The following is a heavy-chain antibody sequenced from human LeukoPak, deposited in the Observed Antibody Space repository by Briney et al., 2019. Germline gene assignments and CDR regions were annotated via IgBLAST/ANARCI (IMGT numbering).Heavy chain of an antibody. D-gene: IGHD2-15*01. J-gene: IGHJ5*02. Sequence: GASVKVSCKASGYTFTGNFIHWVRQAPGQGLEWMGWVNPNSGGTNYAQKFQGRVTMTRDTSISTAYMELSRLRSDDTAVYYCARGGARVVVVAANNWFDPWGQGTLVTVSS. V-gene: IGHV1-2*02. CDR2: VNPNSGGT. CDR3: ARGGARVVVVAANNWFDP. CDR1: GYTFTGNF.